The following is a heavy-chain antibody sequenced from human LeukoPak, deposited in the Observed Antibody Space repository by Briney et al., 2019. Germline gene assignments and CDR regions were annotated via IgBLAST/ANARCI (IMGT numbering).Heavy chain of an antibody. D-gene: IGHD3-16*02. CDR3: AGGIMITFGGVITTPRYYFDY. CDR1: GFTLSSYG. J-gene: IGHJ4*02. CDR2: IRYDVSNK. Sequence: GGSLRLSCGASGFTLSSYGMHWVRQAPGKGLEWVAFIRYDVSNKYYADSVKGRFTISRDNAKNSLSLQMNSLRAEDTAVYYCAGGIMITFGGVITTPRYYFDYWGQGTLVTVSS. V-gene: IGHV3-30*02.